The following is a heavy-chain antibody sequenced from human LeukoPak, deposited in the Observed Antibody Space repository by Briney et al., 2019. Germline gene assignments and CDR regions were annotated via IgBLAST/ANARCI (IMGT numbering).Heavy chain of an antibody. V-gene: IGHV3-23*01. D-gene: IGHD3-10*01. CDR3: AKIPMVRDRYYFDY. Sequence: GGSLRLSCAASGFTFSSYAMSWVRQAPGKGLEWVSAISGSGGSTYYADSVKGRFTISRDNSKSTLYLQMNSLRAEDTAVYYCAKIPMVRDRYYFDYWGQGTLVTVSS. CDR1: GFTFSSYA. CDR2: ISGSGGST. J-gene: IGHJ4*02.